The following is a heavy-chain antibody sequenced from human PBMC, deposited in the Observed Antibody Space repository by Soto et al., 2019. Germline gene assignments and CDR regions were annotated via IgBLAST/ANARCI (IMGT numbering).Heavy chain of an antibody. Sequence: GVSLRLSCEASGFAFDTYGMHWIRQGAGQGLEWVATMSYDGSKIYYRDSVRGRFSISRDDSKRTLYLQMNSLRAEDTAVYYCAKDRDPYYYYYLMDVWGQGTTVTVSS. V-gene: IGHV3-30*18. J-gene: IGHJ6*02. CDR1: GFAFDTYG. CDR2: MSYDGSKI. CDR3: AKDRDPYYYYYLMDV.